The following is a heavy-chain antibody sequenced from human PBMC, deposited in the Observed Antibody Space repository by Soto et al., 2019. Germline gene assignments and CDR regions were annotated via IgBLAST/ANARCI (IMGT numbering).Heavy chain of an antibody. J-gene: IGHJ1*01. CDR3: ARRYNSGWSDY. Sequence: GESLKISCKGSGYSFTSYWIVWVRQMPGKGLEWMGIIYPGDSDTRYSPSFQGQVTISADKSIGTAYLQWGSLKASDTAIYYCARRYNSGWSDYCGQGSLVTVSS. CDR2: IYPGDSDT. V-gene: IGHV5-51*01. CDR1: GYSFTSYW. D-gene: IGHD6-25*01.